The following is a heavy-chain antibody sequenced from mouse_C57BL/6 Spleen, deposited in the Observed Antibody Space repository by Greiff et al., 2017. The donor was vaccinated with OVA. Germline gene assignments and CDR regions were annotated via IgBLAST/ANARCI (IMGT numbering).Heavy chain of an antibody. D-gene: IGHD1-1*01. CDR1: GYAFSSSW. CDR3: ARDYGSSYEGY. CDR2: IYPGDGDT. J-gene: IGHJ2*01. Sequence: VQLQQSGPELVKPGASVKISCKASGYAFSSSWMNWVKQRPGKGLEWIGRIYPGDGDTNYNGTFKGKATLTADKSSSTAYMQLSSLTSEDSAVYFCARDYGSSYEGYWGQGTTLTVSS. V-gene: IGHV1-82*01.